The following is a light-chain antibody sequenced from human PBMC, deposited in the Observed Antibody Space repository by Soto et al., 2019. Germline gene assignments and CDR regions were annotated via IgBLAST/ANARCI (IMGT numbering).Light chain of an antibody. CDR2: STN. Sequence: QAVVTQEPSFSVSPGGTVTLTCGLSSGSVSTSYYPSWYQQTPGQAPRTLIYSTNTRSSGVPDRFSGSILGHKAALTITGAQADDESDYHCVLYMGSGAVVFGGGTKPTVL. V-gene: IGLV8-61*01. CDR3: VLYMGSGAVV. J-gene: IGLJ2*01. CDR1: SGSVSTSYY.